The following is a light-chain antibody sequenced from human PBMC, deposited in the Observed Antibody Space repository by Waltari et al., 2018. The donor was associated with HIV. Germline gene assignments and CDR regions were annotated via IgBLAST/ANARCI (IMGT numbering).Light chain of an antibody. CDR3: QQSYSTLWT. CDR2: GAT. CDR1: QSIRGY. Sequence: DIQMTQSPSSLSASVGDRVTITCWASQSIRGYLNWYQQKPGKAPKVLIYGATTLQSGVPSRFSGSESGTDFTLTIINLQPEDFATYYCQQSYSTLWTFGQGTKVETK. V-gene: IGKV1-39*01. J-gene: IGKJ1*01.